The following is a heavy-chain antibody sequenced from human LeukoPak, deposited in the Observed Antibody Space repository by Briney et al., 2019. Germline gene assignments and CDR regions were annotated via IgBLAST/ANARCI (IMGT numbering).Heavy chain of an antibody. CDR2: MNPNSGNT. CDR3: ARGRWPMVRGATFDY. J-gene: IGHJ4*02. V-gene: IGHV1-8*01. Sequence: ASVKVSCKASGYAFTSYDINWVRQATGQGLEWMGWMNPNSGNTGYAQKFQGRVTMTRNTSISTAYMELSSLRSEDTAVYYCARGRWPMVRGATFDYWGQGTLVTVSS. D-gene: IGHD3-10*01. CDR1: GYAFTSYD.